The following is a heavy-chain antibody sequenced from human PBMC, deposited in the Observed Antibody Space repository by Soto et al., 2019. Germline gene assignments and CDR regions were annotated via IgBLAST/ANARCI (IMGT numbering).Heavy chain of an antibody. V-gene: IGHV4-59*01. Sequence: TSETLSLTCTVSGSSITNYYGTWIRQPPGKGLELVGYMSNSGGTNSSPSLKSRITISVDTSKNQFSLKLSSVTAADTAVDYCARSPAYSYCVFDYRGQGTRVT. CDR2: MSNSGGT. D-gene: IGHD2-21*01. CDR1: GSSITNYY. CDR3: ARSPAYSYCVFDY. J-gene: IGHJ4*02.